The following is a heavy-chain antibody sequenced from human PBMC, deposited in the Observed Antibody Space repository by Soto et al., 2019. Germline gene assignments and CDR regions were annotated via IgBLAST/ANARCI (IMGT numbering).Heavy chain of an antibody. J-gene: IGHJ6*02. V-gene: IGHV1-3*01. Sequence: ASVKVSCKASGYTFTGYYMHWVRQAPGQGLEWMGWINAGNGNTKYSQKFQGRVTITRDTSASTAYMGLSSLRSEDTAVYYCASSHIAAAPYGMDVWGLGTTVTVSS. D-gene: IGHD6-13*01. CDR3: ASSHIAAAPYGMDV. CDR2: INAGNGNT. CDR1: GYTFTGYY.